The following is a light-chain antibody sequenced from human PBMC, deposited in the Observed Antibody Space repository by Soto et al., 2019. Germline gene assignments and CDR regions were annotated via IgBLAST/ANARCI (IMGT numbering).Light chain of an antibody. Sequence: QSVLTQPASVSGSPGQSITISCTGTSSDVGTYNFVSWYQQHPGKAPKLIIYEVSKRPSGVSNGFSGSKSGNTASLTISVLQAEDEADYYCCSYAGSYTYVFGTGTKVTVL. CDR1: SSDVGTYNF. CDR2: EVS. V-gene: IGLV2-23*02. CDR3: CSYAGSYTYV. J-gene: IGLJ1*01.